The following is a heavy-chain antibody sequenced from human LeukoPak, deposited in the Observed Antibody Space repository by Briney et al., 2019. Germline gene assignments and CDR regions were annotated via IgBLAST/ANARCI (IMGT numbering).Heavy chain of an antibody. CDR2: ISYDGSNK. Sequence: GGSLRLSCAASGFTFSSYAMHWVRQAPGKGLEWVAVISYDGSNKYYADSVKGRFTISRDNSKNTLYPQMNSLRAEDTAVYYCARDGTPFWSGYFSSYYYYYYMDVWGKGTTVTVSS. D-gene: IGHD3-3*01. CDR3: ARDGTPFWSGYFSSYYYYYYMDV. V-gene: IGHV3-30*04. J-gene: IGHJ6*03. CDR1: GFTFSSYA.